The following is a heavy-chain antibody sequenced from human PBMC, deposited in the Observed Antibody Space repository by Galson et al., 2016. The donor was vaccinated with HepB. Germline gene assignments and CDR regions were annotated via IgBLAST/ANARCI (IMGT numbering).Heavy chain of an antibody. J-gene: IGHJ6*02. CDR2: IYYTGST. CDR1: GGSISSSIYY. Sequence: SETLSLTCIVSGGSISSSIYYWGWIRQPPGKGLEWIGSIYYTGSTYYSPSLKSRVTISADTSKNQFSLKLSSVTAADTAVYYCASRSSTFYFYGMDVWGQGTLVTVSS. V-gene: IGHV4-39*01. CDR3: ASRSSTFYFYGMDV. D-gene: IGHD6-13*01.